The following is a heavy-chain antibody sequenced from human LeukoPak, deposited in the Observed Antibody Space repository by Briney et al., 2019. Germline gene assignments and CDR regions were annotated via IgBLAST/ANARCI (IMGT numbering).Heavy chain of an antibody. CDR2: IYYSGST. CDR1: GGSISSSSYY. Sequence: PSETLSLTCTVSGGSISSSSYYWGWIRQPPGKGLEWIGSIYYSGSTYYNPSLKSRVTISVDTSKNQFSLKLSSVTAADTAVYYCAKPLRPGYCSGGSCYRYYYYGMDVWGQGTTVTVSS. D-gene: IGHD2-15*01. J-gene: IGHJ6*02. CDR3: AKPLRPGYCSGGSCYRYYYYGMDV. V-gene: IGHV4-39*01.